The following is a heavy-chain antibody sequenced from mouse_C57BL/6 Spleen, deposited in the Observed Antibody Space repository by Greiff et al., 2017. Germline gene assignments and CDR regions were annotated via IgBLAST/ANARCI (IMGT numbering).Heavy chain of an antibody. J-gene: IGHJ2*01. CDR1: GYTFTSYW. CDR2: IDPSDSYT. D-gene: IGHD1-1*01. V-gene: IGHV1-69*01. CDR3: ARGGTVAFDY. Sequence: QVQLQQPGAELVMPGASVKLSCKASGYTFTSYWMHWVKQRPGQGLEWIGEIDPSDSYTNYNQKFKGKSTLTVDKSSSTAYMQLSSLTSEDSEVYYGARGGTVAFDYWGQGTTLTVSS.